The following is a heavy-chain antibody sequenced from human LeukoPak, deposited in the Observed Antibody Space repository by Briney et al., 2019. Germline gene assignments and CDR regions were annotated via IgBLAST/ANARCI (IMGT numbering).Heavy chain of an antibody. J-gene: IGHJ4*02. CDR1: GLTFSSYA. V-gene: IGHV3-30-3*01. D-gene: IGHD3-22*01. CDR2: ISYDGSNK. Sequence: GGTVRLSCEASGLTFSSYAMHWVRQAPGKGLEWVAFISYDGSNKYYADSVKGRFTISRDNSKNTLYLQMNSLRAEDTAVYYCARDVARYYYDNSGSVYWGQGTLVTVSS. CDR3: ARDVARYYYDNSGSVY.